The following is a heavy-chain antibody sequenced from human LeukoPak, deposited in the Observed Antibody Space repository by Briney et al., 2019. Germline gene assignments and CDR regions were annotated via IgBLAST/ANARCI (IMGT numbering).Heavy chain of an antibody. V-gene: IGHV3-64*01. D-gene: IGHD4-23*01. Sequence: GGSLRLSCAASGFSFSSYAMYWVRQTAGKGLEYVSAISSSGGTTYYANSVKGRFTISRDNSKNTLYLQMGGLRADDKAVYYCARGSYGGNYFDYWGQGTLVTVSS. CDR3: ARGSYGGNYFDY. J-gene: IGHJ4*02. CDR1: GFSFSSYA. CDR2: ISSSGGTT.